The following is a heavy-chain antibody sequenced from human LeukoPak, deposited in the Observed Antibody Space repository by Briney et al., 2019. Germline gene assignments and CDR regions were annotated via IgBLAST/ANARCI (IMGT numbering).Heavy chain of an antibody. CDR1: GFTLSDYY. Sequence: PGGSLRLSCAASGFTLSDYYMSWIRQAPGKGLEWVSYISSSGSTIYYADSVKGRFTISRDNAKNSLYLQMNSLRAEDTAVYYCARDDQRPGADAFDIWGQGTMVTVSS. CDR3: ARDDQRPGADAFDI. CDR2: ISSSGSTI. J-gene: IGHJ3*02. V-gene: IGHV3-11*04. D-gene: IGHD3-10*01.